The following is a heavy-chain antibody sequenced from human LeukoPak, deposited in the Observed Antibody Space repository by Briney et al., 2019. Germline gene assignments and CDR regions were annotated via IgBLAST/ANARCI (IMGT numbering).Heavy chain of an antibody. CDR3: ARDPRDVGLAP. CDR1: GFILSGYW. CDR2: NNGDGSTT. Sequence: GGSLRLSCVASGFILSGYWMYWVRQAPGKGLMYISRNNGDGSTTNYADVVKGRFTMSRDNVKNTLYLQMNSLRVEDTAVYYCARDPRDVGLAPWGQGTLVTVSS. V-gene: IGHV3-74*01. D-gene: IGHD5-24*01. J-gene: IGHJ5*02.